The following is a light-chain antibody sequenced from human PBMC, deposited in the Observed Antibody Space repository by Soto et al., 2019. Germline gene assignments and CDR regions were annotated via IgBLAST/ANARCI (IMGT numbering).Light chain of an antibody. CDR1: SGHSSYA. CDR3: QTWGTGIQV. CDR2: LNNDGSH. Sequence: VLTQSPSASASLGASVKLTCTLSSGHSSYAIAWHQKQPGKGPRYLMDLNNDGSHTKGDGIPDRFSGSSSGAERYLTISSLQSEDEADYYCQTWGTGIQVFGGGTKLTVL. V-gene: IGLV4-69*01. J-gene: IGLJ2*01.